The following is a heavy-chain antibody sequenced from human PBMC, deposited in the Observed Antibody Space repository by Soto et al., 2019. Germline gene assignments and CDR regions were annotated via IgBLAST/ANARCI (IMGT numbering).Heavy chain of an antibody. CDR2: ISADNGYT. D-gene: IGHD4-17*01. CDR1: GYTFINYG. Sequence: ASVKVSCKASGYTFINYGISWVRQAPGQGLEWMGWISADNGYTNYAQKLQGRVTMTTDTSASTAYTELRSLRSDDSAVYYCARSRTVTTPRSKYYYYGMDVWGQGTTVTVSS. J-gene: IGHJ6*02. V-gene: IGHV1-18*01. CDR3: ARSRTVTTPRSKYYYYGMDV.